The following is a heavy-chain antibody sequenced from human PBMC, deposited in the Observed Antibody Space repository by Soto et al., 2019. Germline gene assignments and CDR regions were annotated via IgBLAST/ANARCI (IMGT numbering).Heavy chain of an antibody. V-gene: IGHV4-39*07. CDR1: GGSISSSSYN. CDR2: IYYSGST. Sequence: SETLSLTCTVSGGSISSSSYNWGWIRQPPGKGLEWIGSIYYSGSTYHNPSLKSRVTISVDTSKNQFSLKLSSVTAADTAVYYCARTFAEYYYYAMDVWGQGTTVT. J-gene: IGHJ6*02. CDR3: ARTFAEYYYYAMDV. D-gene: IGHD2-21*01.